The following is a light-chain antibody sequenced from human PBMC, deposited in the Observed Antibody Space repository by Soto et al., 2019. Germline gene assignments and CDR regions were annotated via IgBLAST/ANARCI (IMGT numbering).Light chain of an antibody. Sequence: DIQMTQSPSSLSASVGDRVTITCQASQDIKKYLNWYQQKPGKVPKLLIYGATKLETGVPSRFSGSGSGTDFTFTISGVQSEDFATYYCQQYDILPRAFGPGTKV. CDR1: QDIKKY. CDR2: GAT. V-gene: IGKV1-33*01. CDR3: QQYDILPRA. J-gene: IGKJ3*01.